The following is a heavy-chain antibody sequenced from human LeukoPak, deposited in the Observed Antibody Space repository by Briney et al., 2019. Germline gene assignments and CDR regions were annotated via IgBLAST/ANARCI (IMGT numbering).Heavy chain of an antibody. V-gene: IGHV3-7*01. CDR2: IKQDGSEK. J-gene: IGHJ4*02. CDR1: GFTFSSYW. Sequence: PGGSLRLSCAVSGFTFSSYWMSWVRQAPGKGLEWVANIKQDGSEKNYVDSVKGRFTISRDNAKNSLYLQMDSLRAEDTAVYYCARYSDYWGQGTLVTVSS. CDR3: ARYSDY.